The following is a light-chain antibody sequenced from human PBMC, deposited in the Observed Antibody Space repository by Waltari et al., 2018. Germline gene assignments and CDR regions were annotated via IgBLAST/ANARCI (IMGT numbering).Light chain of an antibody. V-gene: IGKV3-20*01. CDR1: QIVSSSY. CDR3: QQYGSSPRT. J-gene: IGKJ1*01. CDR2: GAS. Sequence: EIVLTQSPGTLSLSPGERATLPCRASQIVSSSYLAWDQQKPGQAPRLLIYGASSRATGIPDRFSGSGSGTDFTLTISRLEPEDFAVYYCQQYGSSPRTFGQGTKVEIK.